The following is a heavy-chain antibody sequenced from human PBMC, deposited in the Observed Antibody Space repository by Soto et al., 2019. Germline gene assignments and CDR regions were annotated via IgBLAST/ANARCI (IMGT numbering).Heavy chain of an antibody. CDR1: GGTFSSYA. V-gene: IGHV1-69*01. CDR2: IIPIFGTA. Sequence: QVQLVQSGAEVKKPGSSVKVSCKASGGTFSSYAISWVRQAPGQGLEWMGGIIPIFGTANYAQKFQGSVTITADESTSTAYMELSSRRSEATALYDCARVGVAGTSYYYYYGMDVWGQGTTVIVSS. D-gene: IGHD6-19*01. CDR3: ARVGVAGTSYYYYYGMDV. J-gene: IGHJ6*02.